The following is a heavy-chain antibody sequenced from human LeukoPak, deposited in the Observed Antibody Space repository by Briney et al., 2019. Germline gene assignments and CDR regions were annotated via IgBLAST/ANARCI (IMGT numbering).Heavy chain of an antibody. CDR3: ARGGSSDY. D-gene: IGHD2-15*01. J-gene: IGHJ4*02. V-gene: IGHV1-46*01. CDR1: GGTFSSYA. Sequence: GASVKVSCKASGGTFSSYAISWVRQVPGQGLEWMGIINPSGGSTSYAQKFQGRVTMTRDTSTSTVYMELSSLRSEDTAVYYCARGGSSDYWGQGTLVTVSS. CDR2: INPSGGST.